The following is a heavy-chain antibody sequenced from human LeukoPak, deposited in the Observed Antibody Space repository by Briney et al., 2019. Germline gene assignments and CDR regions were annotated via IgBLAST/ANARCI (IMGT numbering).Heavy chain of an antibody. CDR2: IDSSGSYT. CDR3: AKGDDSSGYYPGGADY. D-gene: IGHD3-22*01. CDR1: GFAFGNYA. J-gene: IGHJ4*02. Sequence: GGSLRLSCAASGFAFGNYAMGWVRQAPGKGLEWVSSIDSSGSYTPSADSVKGRFTISRDNSKNTLYLQMNSLRAEDTAVYYCAKGDDSSGYYPGGADYWGQGTLVTVSS. V-gene: IGHV3-23*01.